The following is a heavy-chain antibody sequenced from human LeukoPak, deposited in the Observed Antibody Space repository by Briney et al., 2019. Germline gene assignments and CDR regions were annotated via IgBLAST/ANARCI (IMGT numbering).Heavy chain of an antibody. V-gene: IGHV3-73*01. CDR3: VKRYCSGGTCYSAFDY. J-gene: IGHJ4*01. CDR2: IRSKANSYAT. CDR1: GFTFSGSA. Sequence: GGSLRLSCAASGFTFSGSAMHWVRQASGKGLEWVGRIRSKANSYATAYAASVKGRFTISRDDSKNTAYLQMNSLRAEDTAVYYCVKRYCSGGTCYSAFDYWGHGTLVTVAS. D-gene: IGHD2-15*01.